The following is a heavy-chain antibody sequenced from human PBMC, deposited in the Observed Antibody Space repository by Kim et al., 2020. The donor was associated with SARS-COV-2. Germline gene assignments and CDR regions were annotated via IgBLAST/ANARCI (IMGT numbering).Heavy chain of an antibody. J-gene: IGHJ6*02. Sequence: GGSLRLSCAXSGFTVSSNYMSWVRQAPGKGLEWVSVIYSGGSTYYADSVKGRFTISRDNSKNTLYLQMNSLRAEDTAVYYCARDGPRYSNHDYYGMDVWGQGTTVTVPS. V-gene: IGHV3-53*01. CDR3: ARDGPRYSNHDYYGMDV. CDR1: GFTVSSNY. CDR2: IYSGGST. D-gene: IGHD4-4*01.